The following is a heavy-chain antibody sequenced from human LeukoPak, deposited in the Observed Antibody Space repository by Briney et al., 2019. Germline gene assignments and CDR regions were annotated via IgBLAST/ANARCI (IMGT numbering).Heavy chain of an antibody. J-gene: IGHJ4*02. V-gene: IGHV4-4*07. CDR1: GGSISSYY. CDR3: ARDSGNLDC. Sequence: SETLSLTCTVSGGSISSYYWSWIRQPDGQGPEWNGRTYTSGSTNYNPSLKSQVTMPVDTSKNQFSLKLSSVTAADTAVYYCARDSGNLDCWGQGTLVTVSS. D-gene: IGHD1-14*01. CDR2: TYTSGST.